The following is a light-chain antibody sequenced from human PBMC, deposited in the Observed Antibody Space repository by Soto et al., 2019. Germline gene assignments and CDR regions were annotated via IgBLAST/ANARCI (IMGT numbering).Light chain of an antibody. CDR3: QHRSNWPWT. CDR1: QSVSSY. CDR2: DAS. V-gene: IGKV3-11*01. Sequence: EIVLTQSPATLSLSPGERATLSCRASQSVSSYLAWYQQKPGQAPSLLIYDASNRATVIPARFSGSGSGIDFTLTISSLEPEDFAVYYCQHRSNWPWTFGEGTKVEIK. J-gene: IGKJ1*01.